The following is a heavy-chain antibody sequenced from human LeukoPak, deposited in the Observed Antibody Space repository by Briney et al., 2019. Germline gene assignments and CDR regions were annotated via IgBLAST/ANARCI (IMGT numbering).Heavy chain of an antibody. V-gene: IGHV3-7*05. D-gene: IGHD2/OR15-2a*01. Sequence: GGSLRLSCAASGFTFSSYWMSWVSQAPGKGLEWVANINQDASEKYHVVSVKGRFTISRDNAKNSLYLQMNSLRAEDTAVYYCTRVRVSSYYGMDIWGQGTTVTVSS. CDR1: GFTFSSYW. J-gene: IGHJ6*02. CDR3: TRVRVSSYYGMDI. CDR2: INQDASEK.